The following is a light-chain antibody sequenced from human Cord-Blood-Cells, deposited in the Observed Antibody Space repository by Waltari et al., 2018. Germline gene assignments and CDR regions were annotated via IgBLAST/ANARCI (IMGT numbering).Light chain of an antibody. CDR1: SSDVGSYNL. J-gene: IGLJ3*02. Sequence: QSALPQPASVSGSPGQSITISCTGTSSDVGSYNLFSWYQQYPGKAPKLMIYEGSKRPSGVSNRFSGSKSGNTASLTISGLQAEDEADYYCCSYAGSSTWVFGGGTKLTVL. CDR2: EGS. CDR3: CSYAGSSTWV. V-gene: IGLV2-23*01.